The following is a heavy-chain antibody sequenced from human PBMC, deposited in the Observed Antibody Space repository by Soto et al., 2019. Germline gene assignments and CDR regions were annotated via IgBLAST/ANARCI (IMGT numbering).Heavy chain of an antibody. CDR1: GYTFSNYG. CDR2: ISLYSDGT. J-gene: IGHJ5*02. CDR3: ARVVPGAEAWFGP. D-gene: IGHD2-2*01. V-gene: IGHV1-18*01. Sequence: ASLKVSCKTSGYTFSNYGITWVRQAPGQPLEWLGWISLYSDGTNYAQKFQGTVSRTTDTSTTTAYMELRSLRSDDTAVYYCARVVPGAEAWFGPWGQGTLVTVSS.